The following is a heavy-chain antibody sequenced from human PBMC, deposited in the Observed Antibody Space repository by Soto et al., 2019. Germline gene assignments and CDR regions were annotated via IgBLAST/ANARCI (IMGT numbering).Heavy chain of an antibody. J-gene: IGHJ6*02. Sequence: SLNVSCKASGYNISSYDIIWVRQAAGQGLEWMGGIIPIFGTANYAQKFQGRVTITADESTSTAYMELSSLRSEDTAVYYCARGHIVVVPAAITPYYYYYGMDVWGQGTTVTVSS. CDR3: ARGHIVVVPAAITPYYYYYGMDV. V-gene: IGHV1-69*13. CDR2: IIPIFGTA. CDR1: GYNISSYD. D-gene: IGHD2-2*02.